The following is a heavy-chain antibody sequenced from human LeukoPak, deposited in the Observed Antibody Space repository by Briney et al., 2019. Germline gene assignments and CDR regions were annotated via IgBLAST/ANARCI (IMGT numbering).Heavy chain of an antibody. V-gene: IGHV4-61*08. CDR2: IYHSGST. Sequence: PSETLSLTCTVSGGSISSGGYYWSWIRQPPGKGLEWIGYIYHSGSTYYNPSLKSRVTISVDTSKNQFSLKLSSVTAADTAVYYCARTPTYYYDSLGAFDIWGQGTMVTVSS. J-gene: IGHJ3*02. CDR1: GGSISSGGYY. CDR3: ARTPTYYYDSLGAFDI. D-gene: IGHD3-22*01.